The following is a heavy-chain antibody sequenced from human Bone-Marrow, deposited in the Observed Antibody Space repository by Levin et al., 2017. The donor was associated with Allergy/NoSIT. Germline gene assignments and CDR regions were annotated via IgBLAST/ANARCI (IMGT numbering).Heavy chain of an antibody. Sequence: PSETLSLTCAVYGGSFSGYYWSWIRQPPGKGLEWIGEINHSGSTNYNPSLKSRVTISVDTSKNQFSLKLSSVTAADTAVYYCARGHRYYDILTGYFSSYYFDYWGQGTLVTVSS. D-gene: IGHD3-9*01. CDR2: INHSGST. J-gene: IGHJ4*02. V-gene: IGHV4-34*01. CDR3: ARGHRYYDILTGYFSSYYFDY. CDR1: GGSFSGYY.